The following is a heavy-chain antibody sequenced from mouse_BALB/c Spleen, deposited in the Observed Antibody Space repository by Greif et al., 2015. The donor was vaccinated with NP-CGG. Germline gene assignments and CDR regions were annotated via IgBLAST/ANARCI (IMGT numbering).Heavy chain of an antibody. J-gene: IGHJ4*01. CDR1: GYTFSSYW. V-gene: IGHV1-9*01. CDR2: ILPGSGST. Sequence: VQLQQSGAELMKPGASVKISCKATGYTFSSYWIEWVKQRPGHGLEWIGEILPGSGSTNYNEKFKGKATFTADTSSNTAYMQLSSLTSEDSAVYYCARSGDYDDVTYAMDYWGQGTSVTVSS. D-gene: IGHD2-4*01. CDR3: ARSGDYDDVTYAMDY.